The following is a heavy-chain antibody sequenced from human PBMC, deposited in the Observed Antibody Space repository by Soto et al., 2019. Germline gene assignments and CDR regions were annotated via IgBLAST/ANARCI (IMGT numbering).Heavy chain of an antibody. D-gene: IGHD1-26*01. CDR2: IKQDGSEK. CDR1: GFTFSTYW. CDR3: ANTKGSRPPGF. V-gene: IGHV3-7*05. Sequence: GGSLRLSCAASGFTFSTYWMGWVRQAPGKGLEWVANIKQDGSEKYYVDSVKGRFTISRGNAESSLFLQMSSLRAEDTAVSYCANTKGSRPPGFWGQGTLVTVSS. J-gene: IGHJ4*02.